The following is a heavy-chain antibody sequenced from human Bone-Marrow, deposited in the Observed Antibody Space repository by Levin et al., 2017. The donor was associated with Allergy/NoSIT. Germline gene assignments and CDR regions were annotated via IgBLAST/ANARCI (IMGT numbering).Heavy chain of an antibody. J-gene: IGHJ4*02. V-gene: IGHV3-7*01. CDR1: EFTFSTSW. Sequence: PWGSLRLSCAASEFTFSTSWMTWVRQAAGKGLEWVATINQDGSETYYVDSVKGRFTISRDNAKNSLYLHMNSLRAEDTAVYYCARDYYRKHDYWGQGTLVTVSS. D-gene: IGHD3-10*01. CDR3: ARDYYRKHDY. CDR2: INQDGSET.